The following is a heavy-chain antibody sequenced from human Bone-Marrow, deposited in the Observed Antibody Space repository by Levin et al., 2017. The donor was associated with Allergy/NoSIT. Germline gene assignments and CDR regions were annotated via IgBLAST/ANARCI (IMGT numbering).Heavy chain of an antibody. V-gene: IGHV3-74*01. CDR1: RLKFNDFW. Sequence: RAGGSLRLSCEGSRLKFNDFWMHWVRQGPGEGLEWVAGINFDGSGRWHAESVQGRFTISRDNAKNMVYLQMNGLSAEDTGTYYCGSVFEIWGQGAVVTVST. CDR2: INFDGSGR. CDR3: GSVFEI. D-gene: IGHD3-9*01. J-gene: IGHJ4*02.